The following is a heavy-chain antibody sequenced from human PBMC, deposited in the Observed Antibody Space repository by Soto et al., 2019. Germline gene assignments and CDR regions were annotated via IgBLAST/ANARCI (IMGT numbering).Heavy chain of an antibody. CDR3: TRDWVTIFGVVTEN. D-gene: IGHD3-3*01. V-gene: IGHV3-49*03. Sequence: PGGSLRLSXTASGFTFGDYAMSWFRQAPGKGLEWVGFIRSKAYGGTTEYAASVKGRFTISRDDSKSIAYLQMNSLKTEDTAVYYCTRDWVTIFGVVTENWGQGTLVTVSS. CDR2: IRSKAYGGTT. J-gene: IGHJ4*02. CDR1: GFTFGDYA.